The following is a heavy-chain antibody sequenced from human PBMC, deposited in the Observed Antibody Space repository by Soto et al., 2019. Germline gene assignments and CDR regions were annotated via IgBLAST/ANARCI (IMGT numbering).Heavy chain of an antibody. CDR1: GGTFSSYV. J-gene: IGHJ6*02. Sequence: ASVKVSCKASGGTFSSYVVSWVRQAPGQGLEWMGGIIPIFGTANYAQKFQGRVTITADESTSTAYMELSSLRSEDTAVYYCARDLREAAAGKLYYYYGMGVWDQGTTVTVSS. V-gene: IGHV1-69*13. D-gene: IGHD6-13*01. CDR2: IIPIFGTA. CDR3: ARDLREAAAGKLYYYYGMGV.